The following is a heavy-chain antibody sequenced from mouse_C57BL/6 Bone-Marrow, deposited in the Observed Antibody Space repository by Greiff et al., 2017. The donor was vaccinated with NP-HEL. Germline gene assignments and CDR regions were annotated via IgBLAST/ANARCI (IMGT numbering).Heavy chain of an antibody. V-gene: IGHV1-76*01. CDR2: IYPGSGNT. CDR3: ARFYAMDY. CDR1: GYTFTDYY. Sequence: VQRVESGAELVRPGASVKLSCKASGYTFTDYYINWVKQRPGQGLEWIARIYPGSGNTYYNEKFKGKATLTAEKSSSTAYMQLSSLTSEESAVYFCARFYAMDYWGQGTSVTVSS. J-gene: IGHJ4*01.